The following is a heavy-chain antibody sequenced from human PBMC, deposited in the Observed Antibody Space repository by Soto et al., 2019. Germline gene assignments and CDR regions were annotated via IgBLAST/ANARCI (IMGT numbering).Heavy chain of an antibody. J-gene: IGHJ5*02. CDR2: MNPNSGNT. D-gene: IGHD2-15*01. CDR3: ARGGYCSGGSCYRDWLDP. CDR1: GYTFTSYD. Sequence: ASVKVSCKASGYTFTSYDINWVRQATGQGLEWMGWMNPNSGNTGYAQKFQGRVTMTRNTSISTAYMELSSLRSEDTAVYYCARGGYCSGGSCYRDWLDPWGQGTLVTVSS. V-gene: IGHV1-8*01.